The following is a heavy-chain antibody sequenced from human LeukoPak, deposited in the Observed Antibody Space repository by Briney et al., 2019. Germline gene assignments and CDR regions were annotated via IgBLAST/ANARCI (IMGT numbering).Heavy chain of an antibody. D-gene: IGHD3-10*01. V-gene: IGHV4-34*01. J-gene: IGHJ5*02. Sequence: PSETLSLTCAVYGGSFSGYYWGWIRQPPGQGLQWIGEITHNGYTNYNPALKSRVTISIDTSKNEFSLKVSSVTDADMAIYYCAASGGPINWFDPWGQGTLVTVSS. CDR1: GGSFSGYY. CDR2: ITHNGYT. CDR3: AASGGPINWFDP.